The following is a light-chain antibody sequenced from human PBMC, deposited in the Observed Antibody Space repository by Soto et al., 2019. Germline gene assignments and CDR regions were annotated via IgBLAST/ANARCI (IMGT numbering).Light chain of an antibody. CDR3: QQYGSSPPRT. CDR2: GAS. CDR1: QSVSNDF. Sequence: EIVSTPSPGILSFSPGERATLSCSASQSVSNDFLAWYQQKPGQAPRLLIYGASTRATDVPDRFSGSGSGADFTLSISRLEPEDFAVYYCQQYGSSPPRTFGQGTKVDIK. J-gene: IGKJ1*01. V-gene: IGKV3-20*01.